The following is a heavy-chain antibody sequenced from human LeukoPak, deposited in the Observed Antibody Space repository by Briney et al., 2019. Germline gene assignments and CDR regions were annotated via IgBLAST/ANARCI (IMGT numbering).Heavy chain of an antibody. V-gene: IGHV4-39*01. J-gene: IGHJ4*02. CDR2: TYYSGST. D-gene: IGHD2-2*01. Sequence: SETLSLTCTVSGGSISSSSYYWGWIRQPPGKGLEWIGSTYYSGSTYYNPSLKSQVTISVDTSKNQFSLKLSSVTAADTAVYYCASPLGYCSSTSCPPLDWGQGTLVTVSS. CDR3: ASPLGYCSSTSCPPLD. CDR1: GGSISSSSYY.